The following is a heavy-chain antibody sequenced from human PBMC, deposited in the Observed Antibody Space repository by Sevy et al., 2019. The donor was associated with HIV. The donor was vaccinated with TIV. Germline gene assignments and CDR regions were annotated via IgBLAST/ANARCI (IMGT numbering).Heavy chain of an antibody. J-gene: IGHJ3*02. V-gene: IGHV4-39*01. CDR2: IYYSGST. D-gene: IGHD2-2*02. CDR3: ARRKRYCSSTSCYTGEANAFDI. CDR1: GGSISSSSYY. Sequence: SETLSLTCTVSGGSISSSSYYWGWIRQPPGKGLEWIGSIYYSGSTYYNPSLKSRVTICVDTSKNQFSLKLSSVTAADTAVYYCARRKRYCSSTSCYTGEANAFDIWGQGTMVTVSS.